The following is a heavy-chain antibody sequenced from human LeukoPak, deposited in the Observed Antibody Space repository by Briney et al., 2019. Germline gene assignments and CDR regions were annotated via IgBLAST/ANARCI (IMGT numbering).Heavy chain of an antibody. CDR2: IYYSGST. Sequence: PSETLSLTCTVSGGSISSGGYYWSWIRQHPGKGLEWIGYIYYSGSTYYNPSLKSRVTISVDTSKNQFSLKLSSVTAADTAVYYCATTLNYYDSSGFRLGAFDIWGQGTMVTVSS. CDR1: GGSISSGGYY. CDR3: ATTLNYYDSSGFRLGAFDI. V-gene: IGHV4-31*03. J-gene: IGHJ3*02. D-gene: IGHD3-22*01.